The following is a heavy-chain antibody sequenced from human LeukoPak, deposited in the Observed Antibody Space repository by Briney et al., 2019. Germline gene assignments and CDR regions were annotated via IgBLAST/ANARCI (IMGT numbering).Heavy chain of an antibody. CDR3: ARDLYCSSTSCYFDAFDI. CDR1: GYTFTSYA. D-gene: IGHD2-2*01. Sequence: ASVKVSCKASGYTFTSYAMHWVRQAPGQRLEWMGWISAYNGNTNYAQKLQGRVTMTTDTFTSTAYMELRSLRSDDTAVYYCARDLYCSSTSCYFDAFDIWGQGTMVTVSS. J-gene: IGHJ3*02. V-gene: IGHV1-18*01. CDR2: ISAYNGNT.